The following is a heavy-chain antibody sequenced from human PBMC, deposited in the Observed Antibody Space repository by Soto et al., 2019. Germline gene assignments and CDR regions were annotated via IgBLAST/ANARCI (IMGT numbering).Heavy chain of an antibody. CDR3: AHRQAGSYWGY. Sequence: QITLKESGLTPVKPTQTLAQTCTLSGFSLRTSGVDVGWIRRPPGKALEWLALIYWDGDKSFSPSLKSRLTITKDTSKNQVVLTMTNMDPVDTATYYCAHRQAGSYWGYWGQGTLVTVSS. CDR2: IYWDGDK. V-gene: IGHV2-5*02. D-gene: IGHD3-10*01. CDR1: GFSLRTSGVD. J-gene: IGHJ4*02.